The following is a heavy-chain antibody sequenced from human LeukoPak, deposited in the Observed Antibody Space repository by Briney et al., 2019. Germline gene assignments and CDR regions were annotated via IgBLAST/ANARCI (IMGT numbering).Heavy chain of an antibody. CDR1: GGSFSGYY. CDR3: ARTMYYYDSSGYYE. J-gene: IGHJ4*02. CDR2: INHSGST. D-gene: IGHD3-22*01. V-gene: IGHV4-34*01. Sequence: PSETLSLTCAVYGGSFSGYYWNWIRQPPGKGLEWIGEINHSGSTNYNPSLKSRVTISVDTSKNQFSLKLSSVTAADTAVYYCARTMYYYDSSGYYEWGQGTLVTVSS.